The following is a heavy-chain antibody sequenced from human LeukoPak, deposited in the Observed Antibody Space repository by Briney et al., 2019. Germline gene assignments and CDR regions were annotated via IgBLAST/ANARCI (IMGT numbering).Heavy chain of an antibody. J-gene: IGHJ4*02. CDR2: IHSSSSPI. Sequence: GGSLRLSCVASGFSFGTYSMNWVRQAPGKGLEWISYIHSSSSPIYYADSVQGRFTISRDNGRKSLYLQMNTLRADDTAVYYCAKARGDGSHDDLDHWGQGALVTVSS. CDR1: GFSFGTYS. D-gene: IGHD3-10*01. V-gene: IGHV3-48*01. CDR3: AKARGDGSHDDLDH.